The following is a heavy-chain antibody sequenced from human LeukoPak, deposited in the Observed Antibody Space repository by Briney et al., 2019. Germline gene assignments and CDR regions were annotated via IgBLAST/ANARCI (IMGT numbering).Heavy chain of an antibody. CDR2: ISYDGSNK. V-gene: IGHV3-30-3*01. Sequence: PGGSLRLSCAASGFTFSSYAMHWVRQAPGKGLERVAVISYDGSNKYYADSVKGRFTISRDNAKNSLYLQMNSLRAEDTAVYYCARDYYGGVWGQGTLVTVSS. J-gene: IGHJ4*02. D-gene: IGHD4-23*01. CDR3: ARDYYGGV. CDR1: GFTFSSYA.